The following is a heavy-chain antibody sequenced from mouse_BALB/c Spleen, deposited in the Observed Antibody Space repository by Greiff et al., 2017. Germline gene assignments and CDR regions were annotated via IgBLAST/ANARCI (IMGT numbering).Heavy chain of an antibody. V-gene: IGHV2-9-2*01. CDR1: GFSLTSYD. CDR3: VRDKGYYDSSFAY. CDR2: IWTGGGT. D-gene: IGHD2-4*01. J-gene: IGHJ3*01. Sequence: VHLVESGPGLVAPSQSLSITCTVSGFSLTSYDISWIRQPPGKGLEWLGVIWTGGGTNYNSAFMSRLSISKDNSKSQVFLKMNSLQTDDTAIYYCVRDKGYYDSSFAYWGQGTLVTVSA.